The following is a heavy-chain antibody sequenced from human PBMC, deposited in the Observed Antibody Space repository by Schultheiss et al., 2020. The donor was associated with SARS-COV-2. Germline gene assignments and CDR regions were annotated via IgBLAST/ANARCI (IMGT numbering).Heavy chain of an antibody. Sequence: SETLSLTCAVYGGSFSGYYWSWIRQPPGKGLEWIGYIYYSGSTNYNPSLKSRVTISVDTSKNQFSLKLSSVTAADTAVYYCARAPRITIFGNKGGYMDVWGKGTTVTVSS. CDR3: ARAPRITIFGNKGGYMDV. CDR2: IYYSGST. J-gene: IGHJ6*03. V-gene: IGHV4-59*12. D-gene: IGHD3-3*01. CDR1: GGSFSGYY.